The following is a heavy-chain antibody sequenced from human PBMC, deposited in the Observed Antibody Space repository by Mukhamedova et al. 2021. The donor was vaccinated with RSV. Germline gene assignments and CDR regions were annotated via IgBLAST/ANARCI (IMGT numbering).Heavy chain of an antibody. V-gene: IGHV3-11*06. CDR3: ARARGSRSFDY. Sequence: GKGRFTIFRDNAKNSLYLQMNSLRAEDTAVYYCARARGSRSFDYWGQGTLVTVSS. D-gene: IGHD1-26*01. J-gene: IGHJ4*02.